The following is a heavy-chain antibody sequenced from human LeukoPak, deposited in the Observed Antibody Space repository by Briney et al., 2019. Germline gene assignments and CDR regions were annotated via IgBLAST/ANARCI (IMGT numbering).Heavy chain of an antibody. J-gene: IGHJ4*02. CDR2: MNPNSGNT. V-gene: IGHV1-8*01. CDR1: GYTFTSYD. CDR3: AREGYDSSGYYDELDY. D-gene: IGHD3-22*01. Sequence: GASVKVSCKASGYTFTSYDINWVRQATGQGLEWMGWMNPNSGNTGYAQKFQGRVTMTRNTSISTAYMELSSLRSEDTAVYYCAREGYDSSGYYDELDYWGQGTLVTVSS.